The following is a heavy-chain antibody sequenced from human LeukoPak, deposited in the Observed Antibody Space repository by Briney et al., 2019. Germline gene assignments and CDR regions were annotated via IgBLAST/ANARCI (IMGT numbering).Heavy chain of an antibody. V-gene: IGHV4-34*01. J-gene: IGHJ5*02. D-gene: IGHD2-2*01. CDR3: ARPQRYQLLYRWFDP. Sequence: SETLSLTCAVYGGSFSGYYWSWIRQPPGKGLEWIGEINHSGSTNYNPSLKSRVTISVDTSKNQFSLKLSSVTAADAAVYYCARPQRYQLLYRWFDPWGQGTLVTVSS. CDR2: INHSGST. CDR1: GGSFSGYY.